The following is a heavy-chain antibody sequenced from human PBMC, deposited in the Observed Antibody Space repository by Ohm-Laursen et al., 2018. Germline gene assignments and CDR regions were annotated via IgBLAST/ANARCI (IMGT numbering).Heavy chain of an antibody. CDR2: IKQDEGEK. J-gene: IGHJ6*02. D-gene: IGHD2-15*01. CDR1: GFAFEDSW. CDR3: ARDFRREYCSGGSCYNGLDV. Sequence: SLRLSCTASGFAFEDSWMTWVRQAPGKGLEWVANIKQDEGEKLYLDSVKGRFTVSRNNPKNSLFLEMNRLRVEDTGVYYCARDFRREYCSGGSCYNGLDVWGQGTTVTVSS. V-gene: IGHV3-7*01.